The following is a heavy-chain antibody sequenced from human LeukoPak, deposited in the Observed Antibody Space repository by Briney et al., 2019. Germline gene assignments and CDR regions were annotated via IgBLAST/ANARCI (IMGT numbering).Heavy chain of an antibody. CDR2: IRYDGSNK. CDR1: GFTFTTYT. J-gene: IGHJ4*02. Sequence: GGSLRLPCAASGFTFTTYTMHWVRQAPGKGLEWVAFIRYDGSNKYYADSVKGRFTISRDNSKNTLYLQMNSLRAEDTAVYYCAKDSKVVVPAATREGPYFDYWGQGTLVTVSS. CDR3: AKDSKVVVPAATREGPYFDY. D-gene: IGHD2-2*01. V-gene: IGHV3-30*02.